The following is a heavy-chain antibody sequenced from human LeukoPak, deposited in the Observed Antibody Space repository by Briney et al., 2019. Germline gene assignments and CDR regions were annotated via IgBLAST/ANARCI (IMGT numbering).Heavy chain of an antibody. CDR3: ARDGSGVWFDY. CDR1: GYDFTGYY. J-gene: IGHJ4*02. Sequence: GASVKVSCKASGYDFTGYYMHWVRQAPGQGLEWMGWINPNSGGTNYAQKFQGRVTLTTDTSTSTAYMELRSLRSDDTAVYYCARDGSGVWFDYWGQGTLVTVSS. V-gene: IGHV1-2*02. D-gene: IGHD3-10*01. CDR2: INPNSGGT.